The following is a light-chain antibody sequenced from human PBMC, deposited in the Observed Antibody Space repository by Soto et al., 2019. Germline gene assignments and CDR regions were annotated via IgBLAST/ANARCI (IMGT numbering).Light chain of an antibody. V-gene: IGKV3D-20*02. J-gene: IGKJ1*01. CDR2: VAS. Sequence: EDGFTQSPSTLSLYPGERATLPCRASQSVSSNYLAWYQQKPGQAPRLLIYVASTRATGIPDRFSGSGSGTDFTLTITSPQPEDFATYYCHQVYTYPRTFGQGTKVDIK. CDR3: HQVYTYPRT. CDR1: QSVSSNY.